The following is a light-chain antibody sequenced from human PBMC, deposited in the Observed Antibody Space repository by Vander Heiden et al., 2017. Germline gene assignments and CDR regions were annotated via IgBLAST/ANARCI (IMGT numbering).Light chain of an antibody. CDR1: RTDVGTFDF. CDR2: DVY. CDR3: CSYADTSTM. Sequence: SALTPPRSVSGSPGQSVTISCTGSRTDVGTFDFVSWYQQHPGKAPKLVIYDVYKRPSGVPDRFSGSKSVNTASLTISGLQAEDEADYYCCSYADTSTMFGGGTKLSVL. J-gene: IGLJ3*02. V-gene: IGLV2-11*01.